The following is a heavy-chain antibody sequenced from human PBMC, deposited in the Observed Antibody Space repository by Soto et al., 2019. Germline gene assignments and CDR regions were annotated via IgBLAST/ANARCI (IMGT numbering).Heavy chain of an antibody. Sequence: EVQLVESGGGLVQPGRSLRLSCAASGFTFDDYAMHWVRQAPGKGLEWVSGISWNSGSIGYADSVKGRFTISRDNAKNSLYLQMNSLRAEDTAVYYCATAEVDYWGPGTLVTVSS. CDR3: ATAEVDY. V-gene: IGHV3-9*01. CDR2: ISWNSGSI. J-gene: IGHJ4*02. CDR1: GFTFDDYA.